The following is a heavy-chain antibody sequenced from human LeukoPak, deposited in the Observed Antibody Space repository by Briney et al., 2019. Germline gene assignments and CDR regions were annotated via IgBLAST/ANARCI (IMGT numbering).Heavy chain of an antibody. V-gene: IGHV4-39*01. J-gene: IGHJ3*02. CDR3: ARQTSGGDAFDI. Sequence: SETLSLTCTVSGGSISSSSYYWGWIRQPPGKGLEWIGSIYYSGSTYYNPSLKSRVTLSVDTSKNQFSLKLSSVTAADTAVYCCARQTSGGDAFDIWGQGTMVTVSS. CDR2: IYYSGST. D-gene: IGHD2-15*01. CDR1: GGSISSSSYY.